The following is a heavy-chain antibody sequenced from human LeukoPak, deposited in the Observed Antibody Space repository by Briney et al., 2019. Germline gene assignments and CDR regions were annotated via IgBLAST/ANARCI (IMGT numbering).Heavy chain of an antibody. V-gene: IGHV4-34*01. CDR1: GGSFSGYY. J-gene: IGHJ4*02. CDR2: INHSGST. D-gene: IGHD3-10*01. CDR3: ARGVWVGRSLHGSGSYLPY. Sequence: SETLSLTCAVYGGSFSGYYWSWIRQPPGKGLEWIGEINHSGSTNYNPSLKSRVTISVDTSKNQFSLKLSSVTAADTAVYYCARGVWVGRSLHGSGSYLPYWSQGTLVTVSS.